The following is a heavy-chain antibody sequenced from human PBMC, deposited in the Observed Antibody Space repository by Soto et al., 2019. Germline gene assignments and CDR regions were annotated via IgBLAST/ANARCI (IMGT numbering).Heavy chain of an antibody. CDR3: SRRLKLGADYYGMDV. CDR2: TFYRSKWYY. J-gene: IGHJ6*02. Sequence: SQTLSLTCAISGDSVSSTSAAWNWIRQSPSRGLEWLGRTFYRSKWYYDYAVSVKSRITINPDTSKNQFSLQLNSVTPEDTAVCYCSRRLKLGADYYGMDVWGQGTTVTVSS. V-gene: IGHV6-1*01. CDR1: GDSVSSTSAA. D-gene: IGHD1-26*01.